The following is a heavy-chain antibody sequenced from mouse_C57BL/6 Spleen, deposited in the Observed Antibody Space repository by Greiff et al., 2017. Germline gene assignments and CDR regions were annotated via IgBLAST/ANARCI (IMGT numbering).Heavy chain of an antibody. V-gene: IGHV5-4*01. CDR2: ISDGGSYT. J-gene: IGHJ3*01. CDR3: AREGGYGNYEGFAY. Sequence: EVKLVESGGGLVKPGGSLKLSCAASGFTFSSYAMSWVRQTPEKRLEWVATISDGGSYTYYPDNVKGRFTISRDNAKNNLYLQMSHLKSEDTAMYYCAREGGYGNYEGFAYWGQGTLVTVSA. D-gene: IGHD2-10*02. CDR1: GFTFSSYA.